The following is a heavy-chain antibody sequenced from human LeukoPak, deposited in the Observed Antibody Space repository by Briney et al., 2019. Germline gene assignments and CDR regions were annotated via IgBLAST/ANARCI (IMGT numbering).Heavy chain of an antibody. D-gene: IGHD1-26*01. CDR2: IWYDGSNK. CDR1: GFTFSSYG. V-gene: IGHV3-33*01. J-gene: IGHJ4*02. Sequence: GGSLRLSCAASGFTFSSYGMHWVRQAPGKGLEWVAVIWYDGSNKYYADSVKGRFTISRDNSKNTLYLQMNSLRAEDTAAYYCASTSWELPDYWGQGTLVTVSS. CDR3: ASTSWELPDY.